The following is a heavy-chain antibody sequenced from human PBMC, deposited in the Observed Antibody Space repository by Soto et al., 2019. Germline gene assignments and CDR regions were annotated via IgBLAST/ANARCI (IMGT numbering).Heavy chain of an antibody. Sequence: QVQLVESGGGVVQPGRSLRLSCAASGFSFSSCAMHWVRQAPGKGLEWVAVVSHDGSNKYYADSVKGRVTSSRDNSINTVYLLMNSLRAEDTAVYYCARVSIAVAGIAYYFDYWGQGTLVTVSS. CDR3: ARVSIAVAGIAYYFDY. CDR2: VSHDGSNK. D-gene: IGHD6-19*01. J-gene: IGHJ4*02. CDR1: GFSFSSCA. V-gene: IGHV3-30-3*01.